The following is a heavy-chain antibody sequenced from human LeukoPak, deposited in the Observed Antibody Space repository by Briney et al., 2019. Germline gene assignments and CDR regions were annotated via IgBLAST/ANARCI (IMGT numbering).Heavy chain of an antibody. J-gene: IGHJ4*02. CDR1: GYTFSGYY. CDR2: INANSGGV. D-gene: IGHD2-2*01. Sequence: ASVKVSCKASGYTFSGYYMHWVRQAPGQGLEWMGWINANSGGVHYAQKFQGRVTMTRDTSTSTAYMELSRLKYDDTAVYYCARVVVVPAVYFDHRGQGALVTVSS. V-gene: IGHV1-2*02. CDR3: ARVVVVPAVYFDH.